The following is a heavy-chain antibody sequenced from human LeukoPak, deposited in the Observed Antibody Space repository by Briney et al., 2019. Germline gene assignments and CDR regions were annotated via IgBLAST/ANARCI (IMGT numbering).Heavy chain of an antibody. V-gene: IGHV5-51*01. CDR2: IYPEESNI. CDR3: ARPPSRGYSSSFEY. Sequence: GESLKISCKGSGSSFPTYWIAGVRQVPGKGLEGMGIIYPEESNIRYSPSFQGQVTISADKSISTAYLQWSSLKASDTAMYYCARPPSRGYSSSFEYWGQGTLVTVSS. D-gene: IGHD2-2*03. CDR1: GSSFPTYW. J-gene: IGHJ4*02.